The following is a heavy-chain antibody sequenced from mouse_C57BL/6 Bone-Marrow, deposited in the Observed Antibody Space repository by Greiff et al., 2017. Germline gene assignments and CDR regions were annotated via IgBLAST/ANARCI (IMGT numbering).Heavy chain of an antibody. CDR1: GYTFTSYW. CDR2: IYPGSGST. CDR3: ARDGGYFRWFDY. J-gene: IGHJ3*01. D-gene: IGHD2-3*01. Sequence: VQLQQPGAELVKPGASVKMSCKASGYTFTSYWMTWVKQRPGQGLEWIGDIYPGSGSTNYNEKFKSKATLTVNPSSSTAYMQLSSLTSGDSAVYSGARDGGYFRWFDYWGQGTMVTVSA. V-gene: IGHV1-55*01.